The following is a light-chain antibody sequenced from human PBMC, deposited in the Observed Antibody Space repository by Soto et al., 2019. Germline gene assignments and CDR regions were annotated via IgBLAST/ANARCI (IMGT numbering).Light chain of an antibody. CDR3: CSYAGTYNYV. J-gene: IGLJ7*01. CDR1: SSDVGGYNY. Sequence: QSVLTQPASVSGSPGQSITISCTGTSSDVGGYNYVSWYQQHPGKAPKLMIFDVSLRPSGVPDRFSGSKSGNTASLTISGLQAEDEADYYCCSYAGTYNYVFGTGTQLTVL. V-gene: IGLV2-11*01. CDR2: DVS.